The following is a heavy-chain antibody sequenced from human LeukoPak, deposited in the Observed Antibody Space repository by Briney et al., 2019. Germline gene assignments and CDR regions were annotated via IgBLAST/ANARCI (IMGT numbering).Heavy chain of an antibody. D-gene: IGHD3-10*01. Sequence: PSETLSLTCAVYGGSFSGYYWSWIRQPPGKGLEWIGEINHSGSTNYNPSLKSRVTISVDTSKNQFSLKLSSVTAADTAVYYCARERGHHYGSGSYHRLVDYWGQGTLVTVSS. CDR3: ARERGHHYGSGSYHRLVDY. J-gene: IGHJ4*02. CDR1: GGSFSGYY. V-gene: IGHV4-34*01. CDR2: INHSGST.